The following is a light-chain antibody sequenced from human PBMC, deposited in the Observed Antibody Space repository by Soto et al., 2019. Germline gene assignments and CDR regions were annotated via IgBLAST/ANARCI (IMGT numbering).Light chain of an antibody. CDR3: SSYKTGSTVV. Sequence: QSVLTQPASVSGSPGQSITISCTGTSSDIGYYNYISWYQQYPGKAPKLIIYEVSNRPSGVSNRFSGSKSANTASLTISGLQAEDEADYHCSSYKTGSTVVFGTGTKLTVL. CDR2: EVS. J-gene: IGLJ1*01. V-gene: IGLV2-14*01. CDR1: SSDIGYYNY.